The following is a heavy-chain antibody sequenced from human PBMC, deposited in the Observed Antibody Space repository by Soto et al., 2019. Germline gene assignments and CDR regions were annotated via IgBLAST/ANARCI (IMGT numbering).Heavy chain of an antibody. CDR2: IYPGDSDV. D-gene: IGHD3-10*01. J-gene: IGHJ4*02. CDR3: ARTDYGSGTFDS. CDR1: GYDFSAYW. Sequence: DVQLVQSGAEVKKSGESLRISCKGSGYDFSAYWINWVRQMTGKGLEWMGTIYPGDSDVRYSPSFQGQVTISVDKSISFADLQWSSLKAADTAIYYCARTDYGSGTFDSWGQGTLVTVSS. V-gene: IGHV5-51*03.